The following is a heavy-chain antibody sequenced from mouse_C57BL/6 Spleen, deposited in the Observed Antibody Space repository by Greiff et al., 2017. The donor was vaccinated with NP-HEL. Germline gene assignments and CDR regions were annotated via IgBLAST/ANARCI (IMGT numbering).Heavy chain of an antibody. D-gene: IGHD3-3*01. CDR2: IDPSDSYT. CDR1: GYTFTSYW. CDR3: ERWARGSYYAMDY. Sequence: QVQLKESGAELVKPGASVKLSYKASGYTFTSYWMQWVKQRPGQGLEWIGEIDPSDSYTNYNQKFKGKATLTVDTSSSTAYMQLSSPTSEDSAVYYCERWARGSYYAMDYWGQGTSVTVSS. J-gene: IGHJ4*01. V-gene: IGHV1-50*01.